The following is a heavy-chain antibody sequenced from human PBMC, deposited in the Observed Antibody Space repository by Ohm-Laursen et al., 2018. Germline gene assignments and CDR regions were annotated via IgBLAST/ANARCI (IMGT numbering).Heavy chain of an antibody. J-gene: IGHJ4*02. D-gene: IGHD3-22*01. V-gene: IGHV3-7*01. CDR1: GFTFSSYW. CDR3: AKDYPSAYYDSSPDY. CDR2: IKQDGSEK. Sequence: SLRLSCTASGFTFSSYWMSWVRQAPGKGLEWVANIKQDGSEKYYVDSVKGRFTISRDNSKNTLYLQMNSLRAEDTAVYYCAKDYPSAYYDSSPDYWGQGTLVTVSS.